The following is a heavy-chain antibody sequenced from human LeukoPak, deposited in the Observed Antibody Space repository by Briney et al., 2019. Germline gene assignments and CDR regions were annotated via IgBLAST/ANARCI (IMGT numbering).Heavy chain of an antibody. D-gene: IGHD5-12*01. Sequence: GVSLRLSCAASGFNFIGYSMNWVRQAPGKGLEWISYIGISSGNTKYADSVKGRFTISRDKARNSLYLQMNSLRVEDTAVYYCARDHRYAFDNWGHGTLVTVSS. CDR1: GFNFIGYS. J-gene: IGHJ4*01. CDR3: ARDHRYAFDN. CDR2: IGISSGNT. V-gene: IGHV3-48*01.